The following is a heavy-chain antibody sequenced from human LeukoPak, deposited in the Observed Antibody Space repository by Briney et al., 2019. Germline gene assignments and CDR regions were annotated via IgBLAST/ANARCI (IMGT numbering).Heavy chain of an antibody. V-gene: IGHV3-49*03. Sequence: GGPLRLSCTASGFTFGDYAMDWFRQAPGKGLEWVGFIRSKAYGGTTEYAASVKGRFTISRDESKSIAYLQMNSLKTEDTAVYYCTRGWELPGTDFDYWGQGTLVTVSS. J-gene: IGHJ4*02. CDR2: IRSKAYGGTT. CDR1: GFTFGDYA. CDR3: TRGWELPGTDFDY. D-gene: IGHD1-26*01.